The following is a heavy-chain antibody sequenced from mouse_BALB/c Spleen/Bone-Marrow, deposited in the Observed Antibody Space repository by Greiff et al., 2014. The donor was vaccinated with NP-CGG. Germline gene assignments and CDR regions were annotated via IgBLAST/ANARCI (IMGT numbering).Heavy chain of an antibody. J-gene: IGHJ2*01. CDR3: ARYYYGSSLFDY. V-gene: IGHV14-3*02. CDR1: GFNIKDTY. Sequence: VQLQQSGAELVRPGASVKLSCTASGFNIKDTYMHWVKQRPEQGLEWIGRIGPANGNTKYDPKFQGKATITADTSSNTAYLQLSSLTSEDTAVYYCARYYYGSSLFDYWGQGTTLTVSS. D-gene: IGHD1-1*01. CDR2: IGPANGNT.